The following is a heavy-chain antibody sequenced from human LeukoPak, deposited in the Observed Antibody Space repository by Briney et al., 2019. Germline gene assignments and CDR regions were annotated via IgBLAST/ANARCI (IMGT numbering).Heavy chain of an antibody. D-gene: IGHD1-26*01. V-gene: IGHV4-38-2*02. Sequence: SETLSLTCTVSGYSISSGYYWGWIRQPPGKGLEWIGSIYHSGSTYYNPSLKSRVTISVDTSKNQFSLKLSSVTAADTAVYYCARHSGSYFPGPFDYWGQGTPVTVSS. CDR2: IYHSGST. J-gene: IGHJ4*02. CDR3: ARHSGSYFPGPFDY. CDR1: GYSISSGYY.